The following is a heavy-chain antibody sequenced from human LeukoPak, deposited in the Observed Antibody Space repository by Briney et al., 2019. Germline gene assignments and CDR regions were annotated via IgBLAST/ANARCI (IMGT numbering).Heavy chain of an antibody. Sequence: ASVKVSCKASGYTFTSYGISWVRQAPGQGLEWMGWISAYNGNTNYAQKLQGRVTMTTDTSTSTAYMELRSLRFDDTAVYYCARDRTTNSGYDPGYWGQGTLVTVSS. D-gene: IGHD5-12*01. V-gene: IGHV1-18*01. J-gene: IGHJ4*02. CDR2: ISAYNGNT. CDR1: GYTFTSYG. CDR3: ARDRTTNSGYDPGY.